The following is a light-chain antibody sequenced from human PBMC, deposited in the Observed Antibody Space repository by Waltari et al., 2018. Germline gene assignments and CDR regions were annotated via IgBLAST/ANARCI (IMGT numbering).Light chain of an antibody. V-gene: IGKV1-12*01. CDR1: QGIGTW. J-gene: IGKJ3*01. Sequence: DIQMTQSPSSVSASVGDRVTITCRASQGIGTWLAWYQQKPGKAPKLLIYGASSLQSGVPSRFSGSGSGTDFTLTITSLQPEDFASYYCQQAYKFPITFGPGTKVDLK. CDR2: GAS. CDR3: QQAYKFPIT.